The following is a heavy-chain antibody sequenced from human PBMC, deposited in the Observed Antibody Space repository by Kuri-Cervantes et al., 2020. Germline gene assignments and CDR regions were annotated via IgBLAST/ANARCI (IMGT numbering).Heavy chain of an antibody. D-gene: IGHD3-16*02. J-gene: IGHJ4*02. CDR1: GYTLTELS. CDR2: FDPEDGET. Sequence: ASVKDSCKVSGYTLTELSMHWVRQAPGKGLEWMGGFDPEDGETIYAQKFQGRVTMTEDTSTDTAYMELSSLRSEDTAVYYCATALRDYIWGSYRPFDYWGQGTLVTVSS. V-gene: IGHV1-24*01. CDR3: ATALRDYIWGSYRPFDY.